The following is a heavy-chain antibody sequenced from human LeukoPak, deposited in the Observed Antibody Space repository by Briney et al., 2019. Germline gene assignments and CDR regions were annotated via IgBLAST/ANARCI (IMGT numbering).Heavy chain of an antibody. CDR3: AIRSGYYMDYYNYYMDV. D-gene: IGHD3-3*01. J-gene: IGHJ6*03. V-gene: IGHV1-69*05. Sequence: ASVKVSCKASGGTFSSYAISWVRQAPGQGLEWMGGIIPIFGTANHAQKFQGRVTITTDESTSTAYIELSSLRSEDTAVYYCAIRSGYYMDYYNYYMDVWGKGTTVTVSS. CDR2: IIPIFGTA. CDR1: GGTFSSYA.